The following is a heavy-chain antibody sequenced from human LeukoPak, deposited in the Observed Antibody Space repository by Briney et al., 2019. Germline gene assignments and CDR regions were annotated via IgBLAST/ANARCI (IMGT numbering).Heavy chain of an antibody. D-gene: IGHD6-13*01. CDR1: GGSISSGGYY. Sequence: ASETLSLTCTVSGGSISSGGYYWSWIRQHPGKGLEWIGYIYYSGSTYYNPSLKSRVTISVDTSKNQFSLKLSSVTAADTAVYYCARGWTAAGNNWFDPWGQEPWSPSPQ. V-gene: IGHV4-31*03. J-gene: IGHJ5*02. CDR3: ARGWTAAGNNWFDP. CDR2: IYYSGST.